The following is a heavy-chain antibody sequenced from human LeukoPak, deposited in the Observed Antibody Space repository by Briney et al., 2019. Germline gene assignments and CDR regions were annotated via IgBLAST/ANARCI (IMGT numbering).Heavy chain of an antibody. CDR2: INHSGST. CDR3: ARGGYSYGPIDY. V-gene: IGHV4-34*01. J-gene: IGHJ4*02. D-gene: IGHD5-18*01. CDR1: GGSFSGYY. Sequence: SETLSLTCAVYGGSFSGYYWSWIRQPPGKGLEWIGEINHSGSTNYNPSLKSRVTISVDTSKNQFSLKLSSVTAADTAVYYCARGGYSYGPIDYRGQGTLVTVSS.